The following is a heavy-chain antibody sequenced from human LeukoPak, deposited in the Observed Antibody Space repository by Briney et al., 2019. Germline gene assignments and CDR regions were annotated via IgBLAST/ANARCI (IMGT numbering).Heavy chain of an antibody. CDR3: ATWGTGYCSGGSCYSSIYYYYGMDV. J-gene: IGHJ6*02. Sequence: GASVKVSCKVSGYTLTELSMHWVRQAPGKGLEWMGGFDPEDGETIYAQKFQGRVTMTEDTSTDTAYMELSSLRSEDTAVYYCATWGTGYCSGGSCYSSIYYYYGMDVWGQGTTVTVSS. CDR1: GYTLTELS. D-gene: IGHD2-15*01. CDR2: FDPEDGET. V-gene: IGHV1-24*01.